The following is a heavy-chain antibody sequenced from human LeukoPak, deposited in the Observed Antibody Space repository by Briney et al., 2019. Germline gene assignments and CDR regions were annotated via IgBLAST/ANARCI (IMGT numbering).Heavy chain of an antibody. CDR1: GGSISSGGYS. D-gene: IGHD3-22*01. CDR3: ARVPNYYDSSGLDY. Sequence: PSQTLSLTCAVSGGSISSGGYSWSWIRQPPGKGLEWIGYIYHSGSTYYNPSLKSRVTISVDRSKNQFSLKLSSVTAADTAVYYCARVPNYYDSSGLDYWGQGTLVTVSS. J-gene: IGHJ4*02. CDR2: IYHSGST. V-gene: IGHV4-30-2*01.